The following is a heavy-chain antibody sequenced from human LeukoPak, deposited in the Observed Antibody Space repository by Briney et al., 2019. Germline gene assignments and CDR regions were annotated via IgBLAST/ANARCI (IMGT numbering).Heavy chain of an antibody. Sequence: GGSLRLSCAASGFTFSSYAMHWVRQAPGKGLEWVAVMSYDGSTKYYADSVKGRFTISRDNSQNTLYLQMNSLRVEDTAVYYCAKAGDAGGGSKRVDYWGQGTLVTVSS. D-gene: IGHD2-8*02. CDR2: MSYDGSTK. J-gene: IGHJ4*02. V-gene: IGHV3-30-3*01. CDR1: GFTFSSYA. CDR3: AKAGDAGGGSKRVDY.